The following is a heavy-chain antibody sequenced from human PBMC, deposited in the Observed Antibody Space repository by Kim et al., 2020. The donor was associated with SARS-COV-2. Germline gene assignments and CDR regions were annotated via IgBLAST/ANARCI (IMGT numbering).Heavy chain of an antibody. V-gene: IGHV3-30*07. J-gene: IGHJ5*02. D-gene: IGHD3-9*01. CDR3: ARDPQRHDFDWLEGGLDP. Sequence: KGRFTISRDNSKNTLYLQMNSLGAEDTAVYYCARDPQRHDFDWLEGGLDPWGQGTLVTVSS.